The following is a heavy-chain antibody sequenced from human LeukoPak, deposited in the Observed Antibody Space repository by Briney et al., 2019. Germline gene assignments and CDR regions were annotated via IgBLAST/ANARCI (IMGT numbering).Heavy chain of an antibody. CDR3: ARGLGRSNWFDP. CDR2: IYYSGST. D-gene: IGHD5-12*01. CDR1: GGSISSGGYY. J-gene: IGHJ5*02. V-gene: IGHV4-31*03. Sequence: SGTLSLTCTVSGGSISSGGYYWSWIRQHPGKGLEWIGYIYYSGSTYYNPSLKSRVTISVDTSKNQFSLKLSSVTAADTAVYYCARGLGRSNWFDPWGQGTLVTVSS.